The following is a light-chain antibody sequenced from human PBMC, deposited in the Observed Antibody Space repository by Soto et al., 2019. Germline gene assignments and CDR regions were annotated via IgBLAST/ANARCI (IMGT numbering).Light chain of an antibody. J-gene: IGKJ5*01. Sequence: EIVLTQSPGTLSPSPGERATLSCRASQSVGSLLAWYQQKPGQAPRLLIYRASSRATGISGSFSGSGSGTEFTLTITSLQSEDFAVYYCQQYNKWPITFGQGTRLEIK. CDR1: QSVGSL. CDR3: QQYNKWPIT. CDR2: RAS. V-gene: IGKV3-15*01.